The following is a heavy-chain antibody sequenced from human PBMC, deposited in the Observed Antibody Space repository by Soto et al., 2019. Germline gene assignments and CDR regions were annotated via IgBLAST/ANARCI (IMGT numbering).Heavy chain of an antibody. V-gene: IGHV3-74*01. CDR3: AKDSNKYSSSLRGRYFDY. CDR1: GFTFSSYW. CDR2: INSDGSST. J-gene: IGHJ4*02. D-gene: IGHD4-4*01. Sequence: GGSLRLSCAASGFTFSSYWMHWVRQAPGKGLVWLSRINSDGSSTNYADSVKGRFTISRDNSKNTLLLQMNSLGAEDTAVYYCAKDSNKYSSSLRGRYFDYWGQGIGVTVSS.